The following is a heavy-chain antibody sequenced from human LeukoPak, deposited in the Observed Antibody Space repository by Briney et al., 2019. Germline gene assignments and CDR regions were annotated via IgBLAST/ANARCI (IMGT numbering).Heavy chain of an antibody. V-gene: IGHV3-23*01. J-gene: IGHJ5*02. D-gene: IGHD2-2*01. CDR2: ISGSGGST. Sequence: PGGSLRLSCAASGFTFSSYAMSWVRQAPGKGLEWVLAISGSGGSTYYADSVKGRFTISRDNSKNTLYLQMNSLRAEDTAVYYCAKLLRGVVVRAAIGFDPWGQGTLVTVSS. CDR3: AKLLRGVVVRAAIGFDP. CDR1: GFTFSSYA.